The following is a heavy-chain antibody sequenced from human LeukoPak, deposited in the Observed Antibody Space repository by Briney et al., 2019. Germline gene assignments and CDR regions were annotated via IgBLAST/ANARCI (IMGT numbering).Heavy chain of an antibody. D-gene: IGHD6-19*01. Sequence: PSETLSLTCTVSGYSISGGYYWGRIRQPPGKGLEWIGTIFQSVSTYYNPSLKSRVTTSVDTSKNQFSLKLSSVTAADTAVYYCARNNSNGFDFWSQGTLFTVSS. CDR3: ARNNSNGFDF. V-gene: IGHV4-38-2*02. CDR1: GYSISGGYY. CDR2: IFQSVST. J-gene: IGHJ4*02.